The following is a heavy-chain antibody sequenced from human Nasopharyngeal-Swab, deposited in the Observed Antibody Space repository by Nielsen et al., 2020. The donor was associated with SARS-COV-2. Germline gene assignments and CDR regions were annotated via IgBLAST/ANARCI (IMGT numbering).Heavy chain of an antibody. D-gene: IGHD1-1*01. CDR1: GYTFTSYY. Sequence: ASVKVSCKASGYTFTSYYMHWVRQAPGQGLEWMGMISPSGDGTWYAQKFQGRVTMTRDTSTSTVYMELSSLRSEDTAVYYCARDSDNWAIDYWGQGTLVTVSP. J-gene: IGHJ4*02. V-gene: IGHV1-46*01. CDR3: ARDSDNWAIDY. CDR2: ISPSGDGT.